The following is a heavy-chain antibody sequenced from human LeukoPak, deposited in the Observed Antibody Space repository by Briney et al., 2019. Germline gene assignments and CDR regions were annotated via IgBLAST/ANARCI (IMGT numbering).Heavy chain of an antibody. Sequence: GGSLRLSCSASGFTFSRYTMHWVRQAPGKGLEWVSLIAYDETFTYYADSVKGRFTISRDTAKTTLDLQMNSLRAEDTALDYCAREADGFDIWGKGTMVTVSS. CDR1: GFTFSRYT. CDR2: IAYDETFT. V-gene: IGHV3-30*01. CDR3: AREADGFDI. J-gene: IGHJ3*02.